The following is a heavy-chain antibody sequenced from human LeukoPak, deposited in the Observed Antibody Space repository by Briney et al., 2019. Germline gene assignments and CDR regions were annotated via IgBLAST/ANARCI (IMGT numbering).Heavy chain of an antibody. D-gene: IGHD3-16*01. CDR1: GYTFTSYY. V-gene: IGHV1-2*02. CDR2: INPNSGGT. Sequence: ASVKVSCKASGYTFTSYYMHWVRQAPGQGLEWMGWINPNSGGTNYAQKFQGRVTMTRDTSISTAYMELSRLRSDDTAVYYCARDYYENLFPAFDIWGQGTMVTVSS. J-gene: IGHJ3*02. CDR3: ARDYYENLFPAFDI.